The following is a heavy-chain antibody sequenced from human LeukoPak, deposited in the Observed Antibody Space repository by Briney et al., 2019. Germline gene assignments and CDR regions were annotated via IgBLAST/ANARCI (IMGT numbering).Heavy chain of an antibody. V-gene: IGHV4-34*01. CDR3: ARNLRINGWFDP. J-gene: IGHJ5*02. CDR2: INHSGST. CDR1: GGSFSGYY. Sequence: SETLSLTCAVYGGSFSGYYWSWIRQPPGKGLEWIGEINHSGSTNYNPSLKSRVTISVDTSKNQFSLKLSSVTAADTAVYYCARNLRINGWFDPWGQGTLVTVSS. D-gene: IGHD2-8*01.